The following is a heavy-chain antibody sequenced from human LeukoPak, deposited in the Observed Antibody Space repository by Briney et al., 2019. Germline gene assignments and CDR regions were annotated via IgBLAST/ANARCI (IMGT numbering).Heavy chain of an antibody. D-gene: IGHD3-22*01. CDR1: GGTFSSYA. V-gene: IGHV1-69*01. CDR3: AKTGIVVVIAYFDY. J-gene: IGHJ4*02. CDR2: IIPIFGTA. Sequence: SVKVSCKASGGTFSSYAISWVRQAPGQGLEWMGGIIPIFGTANYAQKFQGRVTITADESTSTAYMELSSLRSEDTAVYCCAKTGIVVVIAYFDYWGQGTLVTVSS.